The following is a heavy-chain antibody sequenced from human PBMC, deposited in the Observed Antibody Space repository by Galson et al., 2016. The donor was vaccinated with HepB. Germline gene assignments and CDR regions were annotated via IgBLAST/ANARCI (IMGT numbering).Heavy chain of an antibody. CDR2: LSNDGNNK. D-gene: IGHD3-16*01. V-gene: IGHV3-30*04. J-gene: IGHJ5*01. CDR3: ARDGGAAWIQLWFDT. Sequence: SLRLSCAASGFRFGTYAMHWVRQAPGKGLEWVAGLSNDGNNKYYIDSAKGRFTISRDNFRNTLCLQLSSLRVDDTAVYYCARDGGAAWIQLWFDTWGHGTVVPVSS. CDR1: GFRFGTYA.